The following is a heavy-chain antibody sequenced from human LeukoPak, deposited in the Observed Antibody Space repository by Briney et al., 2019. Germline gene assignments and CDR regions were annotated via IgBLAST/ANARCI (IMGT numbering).Heavy chain of an antibody. CDR1: GFTVSSNY. D-gene: IGHD5-18*01. CDR2: IYSGGST. CDR3: ARAHSGYSYGTYYYYGMDV. Sequence: PGGSLRLPCAASGFTVSSNYMSWVRQAPGKGLEWVSVIYSGGSTYYADSVKGRFTISRDNSKNTLYLQMNSLRAEDTAVYYCARAHSGYSYGTYYYYGMDVWGQGTTVTVSS. V-gene: IGHV3-66*02. J-gene: IGHJ6*02.